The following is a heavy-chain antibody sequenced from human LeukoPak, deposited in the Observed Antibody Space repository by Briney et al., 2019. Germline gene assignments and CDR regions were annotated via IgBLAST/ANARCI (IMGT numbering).Heavy chain of an antibody. CDR2: INHSGIT. J-gene: IGHJ4*02. CDR1: GGSFSGYY. D-gene: IGHD3-9*01. Sequence: KPSETLSLTCAVYGGSFSGYYWSWIRQPPGKGLEWIGEINHSGITNYSPSLKSRVTISVDTSKNQFSLKLSSVTAADTAVYYCARDRGRRYFDWFIPPFDYWGQGTLVTVSS. V-gene: IGHV4-34*01. CDR3: ARDRGRRYFDWFIPPFDY.